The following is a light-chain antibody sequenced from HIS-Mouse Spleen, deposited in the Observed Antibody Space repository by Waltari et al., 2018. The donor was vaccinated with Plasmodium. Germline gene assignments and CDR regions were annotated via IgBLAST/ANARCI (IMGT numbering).Light chain of an antibody. Sequence: SYELTQPPSVSVSPGQTARITCSGDALPKKYAYWYKQKSGQAPVLVIYEDSKRPSGIPGRSSGSSTGTMATLTIRGAKVEDEADYYCYSTDSSGNHRVFGGGTKLTVL. CDR3: YSTDSSGNHRV. CDR2: EDS. CDR1: ALPKKY. V-gene: IGLV3-10*01. J-gene: IGLJ3*02.